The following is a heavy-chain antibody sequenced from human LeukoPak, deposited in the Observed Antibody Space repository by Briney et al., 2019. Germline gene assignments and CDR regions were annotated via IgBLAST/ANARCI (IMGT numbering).Heavy chain of an antibody. J-gene: IGHJ5*02. V-gene: IGHV3-48*01. D-gene: IGHD2-2*01. CDR3: AGGEYCSSTSCYLLDSGNWFDL. CDR2: ITASSTE. CDR1: GYTFSSSS. Sequence: GGALRLSCAAPGYTFSSSSMNWVRPAPGKGLEWVSYITASSTEYYADYMKGRFTISRVNAKNSMYLQMNSLRAEDTAVYYCAGGEYCSSTSCYLLDSGNWFDLWGQGTLVTVSS.